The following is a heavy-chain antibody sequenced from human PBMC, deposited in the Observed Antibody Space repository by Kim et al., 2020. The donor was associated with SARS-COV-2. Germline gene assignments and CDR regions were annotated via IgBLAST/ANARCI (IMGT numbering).Heavy chain of an antibody. Sequence: ASVKVSCKASGYTFTNYGVSWVRQAPGQGLEWMGWISLYNDKTNYAQKFQGRVTLTADTSTSTAYMELRSLRSDDTAVYYCARDASKYCSRSSCYSGYYYCGMDVWGQGTTVTVSS. J-gene: IGHJ6*02. D-gene: IGHD2-2*01. CDR3: ARDASKYCSRSSCYSGYYYCGMDV. CDR2: ISLYNDKT. V-gene: IGHV1-18*01. CDR1: GYTFTNYG.